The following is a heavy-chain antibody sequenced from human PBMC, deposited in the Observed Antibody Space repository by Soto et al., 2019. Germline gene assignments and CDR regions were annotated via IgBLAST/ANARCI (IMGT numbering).Heavy chain of an antibody. CDR1: VFTFSSYA. D-gene: IGHD2-2*01. CDR2: ISGSGGST. V-gene: IGHV3-23*01. CDR3: AKEQIVVVQDAIFEY. Sequence: PGGSLRLSCAASVFTFSSYAMSWVRHSPGKGLEWVSAISGSGGSTYYADSVKGRFTISRDNSKNTLYLQMNSLRAEDTAVYYYAKEQIVVVQDAIFEYWGQGTLVNVSS. J-gene: IGHJ4*02.